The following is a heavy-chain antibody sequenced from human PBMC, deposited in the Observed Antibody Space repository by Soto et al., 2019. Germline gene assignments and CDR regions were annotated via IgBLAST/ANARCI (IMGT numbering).Heavy chain of an antibody. J-gene: IGHJ4*02. CDR1: GFTFNNYD. CDR2: LSDTT. V-gene: IGHV3-23*01. CDR3: ARSLGPSRHFFDH. Sequence: EVHLLDSGGDLVQPGGSLRLSCAASGFTFNNYDMSGVRQAPGKGLEWVSTLSDTTYYADSVRGRFTISRDTSGSTLYLQMNTLGVDDTAVYYCARSLGPSRHFFDHWGQGTLVTVSS. D-gene: IGHD3-16*01.